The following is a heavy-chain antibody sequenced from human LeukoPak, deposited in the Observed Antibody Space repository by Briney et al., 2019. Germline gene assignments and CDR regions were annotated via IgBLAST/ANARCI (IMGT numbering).Heavy chain of an antibody. J-gene: IGHJ4*02. CDR2: IWYDGTDK. CDR3: ARVKDCSGGSCLNNYFDY. Sequence: GRSLRLSCAASGFTFSSYGMHWVRQAPGKGLEWVAAIWYDGTDKKYADSVKGRFTISRDNSKNTLDLEMNSLRAEDTAVYYCARVKDCSGGSCLNNYFDYWGQGTLVSVSS. CDR1: GFTFSSYG. V-gene: IGHV3-33*01. D-gene: IGHD2-15*01.